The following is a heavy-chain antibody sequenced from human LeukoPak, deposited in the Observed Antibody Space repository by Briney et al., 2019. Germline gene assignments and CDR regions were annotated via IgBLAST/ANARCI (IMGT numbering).Heavy chain of an antibody. V-gene: IGHV3-21*01. Sequence: GGSLRLSCAASGFTFSSYSMNWVRQAPGKGLEWVSSISSSSSYIYYADSVEGRFTISRDNAKNSLYLQMNSLRAEDTAVYYCARGRDGYNLNWFDPWGQGTLVTVSS. D-gene: IGHD5-24*01. J-gene: IGHJ5*02. CDR1: GFTFSSYS. CDR3: ARGRDGYNLNWFDP. CDR2: ISSSSSYI.